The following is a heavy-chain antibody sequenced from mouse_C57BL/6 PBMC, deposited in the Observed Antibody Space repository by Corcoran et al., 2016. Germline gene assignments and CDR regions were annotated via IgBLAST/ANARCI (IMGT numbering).Heavy chain of an antibody. V-gene: IGHV9-3*01. CDR1: GYTFTTYG. J-gene: IGHJ2*01. CDR2: INTYSGVP. Sequence: QIQLVQSGPELKKPGETVKISCKASGYTFTTYGMSWVKQAPGKGLKWMGWINTYSGVPTYADDFKGRFAFSLETSASTAYLQINNRKNEDTATYFCARSDTTVFSDYWGQGTTLTVSS. D-gene: IGHD1-1*01. CDR3: ARSDTTVFSDY.